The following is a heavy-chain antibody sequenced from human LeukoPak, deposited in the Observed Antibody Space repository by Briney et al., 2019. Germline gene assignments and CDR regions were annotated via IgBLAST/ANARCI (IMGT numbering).Heavy chain of an antibody. CDR1: GGSISSSSYY. CDR2: IYYSGST. Sequence: PSETLSLTCTVSGGSISSSSYYWGWIRQPPGKGLEWIGSIYYSGSTYYNPSLKSRVTISVDTSKNQFSLKLSSVTAADTAVYYCARIGAAGPESLPFDYWGQGTRVTVSS. D-gene: IGHD6-13*01. J-gene: IGHJ4*02. CDR3: ARIGAAGPESLPFDY. V-gene: IGHV4-39*01.